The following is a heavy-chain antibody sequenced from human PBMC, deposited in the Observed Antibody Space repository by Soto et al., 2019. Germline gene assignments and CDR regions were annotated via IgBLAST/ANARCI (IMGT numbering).Heavy chain of an antibody. CDR1: GFTFSDYY. CDR3: ARAVGSPEYSSDVANWFDP. CDR2: ISSSGSTI. J-gene: IGHJ5*02. V-gene: IGHV3-11*01. D-gene: IGHD6-6*01. Sequence: GGSLRLSCAASGFTFSDYYMSWIRQAPGKGLEWVSYISSSGSTIYYADSVKGRFTISRDNAKNSLYLQMNSLRAEDTAVYYCARAVGSPEYSSDVANWFDPWGQGTLVTVSS.